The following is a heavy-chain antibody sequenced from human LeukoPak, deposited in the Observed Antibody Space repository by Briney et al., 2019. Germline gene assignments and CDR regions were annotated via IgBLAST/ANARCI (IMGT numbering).Heavy chain of an antibody. CDR2: INSDGTST. CDR3: TRAGSGSSYDS. CDR1: GFVLRTYW. Sequence: PGGSLRLSCAASGFVLRTYWMHWVRQAPGKGLVWVSLINSDGTSTIYADSVKGRFTISRDTAKNTLYLEMNRLRADDTAVYYCTRAGSGSSYDSWGQGTLVTVSS. J-gene: IGHJ4*02. V-gene: IGHV3-74*01. D-gene: IGHD3-10*01.